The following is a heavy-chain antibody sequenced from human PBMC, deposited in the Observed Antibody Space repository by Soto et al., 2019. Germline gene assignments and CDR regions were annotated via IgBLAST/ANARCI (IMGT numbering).Heavy chain of an antibody. Sequence: GGSLRLSCAASGFTFSSYAMSWVRQAPGKGLEWVSAISGSGGSTYYADSVKGRFTISRDNSKNTLYPQMNSLRAEDTAVYYCAKDREGYCSSTSCLYYFDSWGQGTQVTVSS. CDR2: ISGSGGST. CDR1: GFTFSSYA. CDR3: AKDREGYCSSTSCLYYFDS. V-gene: IGHV3-23*01. D-gene: IGHD2-2*01. J-gene: IGHJ4*02.